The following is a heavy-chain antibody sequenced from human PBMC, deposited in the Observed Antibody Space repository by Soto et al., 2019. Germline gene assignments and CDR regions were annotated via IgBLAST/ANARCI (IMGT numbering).Heavy chain of an antibody. J-gene: IGHJ4*02. V-gene: IGHV4-59*01. Sequence: SETLSLTCTVSGGSISSYYWNWIRQPPGKGLEWIGYIYYSGSTNYNPSLKNRVTTSVDTSKNQFSLKLSSVTAADTAVYYCARVGGFGATTIDYWGQGTLVTSPQ. CDR2: IYYSGST. CDR3: ARVGGFGATTIDY. D-gene: IGHD3-10*01. CDR1: GGSISSYY.